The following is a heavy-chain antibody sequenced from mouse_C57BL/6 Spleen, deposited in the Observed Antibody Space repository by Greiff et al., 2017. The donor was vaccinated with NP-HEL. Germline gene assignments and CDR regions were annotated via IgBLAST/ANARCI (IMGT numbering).Heavy chain of an antibody. V-gene: IGHV3-2*02. Sequence: EVKLQESGPGLVKPSQSLSLTCTVTGYSITSGYGWNWIRQFPGNKLEWMGYISYSGSTNYNPSLKSRISITRDPSKNQFFLELNSVTTEATATYYCARTARIKYWGQGTTLTVSS. J-gene: IGHJ2*01. D-gene: IGHD1-2*01. CDR2: ISYSGST. CDR3: ARTARIKY. CDR1: GYSITSGYG.